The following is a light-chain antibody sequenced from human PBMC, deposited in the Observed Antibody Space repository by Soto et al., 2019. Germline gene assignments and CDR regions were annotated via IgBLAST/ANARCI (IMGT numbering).Light chain of an antibody. CDR1: SSDVGAYDY. Sequence: QSVLTQPPSASGSPGQSVTISCTGTSSDVGAYDYVSWYQQHPGKAPKLMIYEINQRPSGVPDRFSGSKSGNTASLTVSGFRAEHEADYYYSSFAGSNNFPYVFGTGTKVTVL. CDR3: SSFAGSNNFPYV. CDR2: EIN. J-gene: IGLJ1*01. V-gene: IGLV2-8*01.